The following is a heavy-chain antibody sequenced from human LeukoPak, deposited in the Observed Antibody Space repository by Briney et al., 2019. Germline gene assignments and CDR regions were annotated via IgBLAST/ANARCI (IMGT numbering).Heavy chain of an antibody. CDR2: IYYSGST. Sequence: SETLSLTCTVSGGSISGYYWSWIRQPPGKGLEWIGYIYYSGSTNYNPSLKSRVTISVDTSKNQFSLKLSSVTAADTAVYYCARSSSGWYRDLNLDYWGQGTLVTVSS. CDR1: GGSISGYY. CDR3: ARSSSGWYRDLNLDY. D-gene: IGHD6-19*01. J-gene: IGHJ4*02. V-gene: IGHV4-59*01.